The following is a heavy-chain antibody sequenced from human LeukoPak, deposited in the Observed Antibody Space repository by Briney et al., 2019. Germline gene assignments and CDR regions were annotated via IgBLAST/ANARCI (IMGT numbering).Heavy chain of an antibody. CDR3: ARDSVGAPGWFDY. Sequence: PSETLSLTCTVSGGSISGYYWTWIRQPPGKGLEWVGYIYNNGRINYNPSLKSRVTISGDTSKNQFSLKLRSVTAADTAVYYCARDSVGAPGWFDYWGQGALVTVSS. V-gene: IGHV4-59*01. CDR2: IYNNGRI. D-gene: IGHD1-26*01. J-gene: IGHJ4*02. CDR1: GGSISGYY.